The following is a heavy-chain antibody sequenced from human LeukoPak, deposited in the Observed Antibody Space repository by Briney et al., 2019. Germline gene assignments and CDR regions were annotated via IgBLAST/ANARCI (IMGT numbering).Heavy chain of an antibody. D-gene: IGHD3-22*01. CDR3: ARVREEFYDSSGYYY. CDR1: GYTFTSYA. J-gene: IGHJ4*02. Sequence: GASVKVSCKASGYTFTSYAMHWVRQAPGQRLEWMGWINAGNGNTKYSQKFQGRVTITRDTSASTAYMELSSLRSEDTAVYYCARVREEFYDSSGYYYWGQGTLVTVSS. CDR2: INAGNGNT. V-gene: IGHV1-3*01.